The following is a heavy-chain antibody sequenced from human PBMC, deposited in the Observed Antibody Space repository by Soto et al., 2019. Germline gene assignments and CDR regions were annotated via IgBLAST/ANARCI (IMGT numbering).Heavy chain of an antibody. V-gene: IGHV3-23*01. CDR2: ISGSGDST. J-gene: IGHJ1*01. D-gene: IGHD6-19*01. Sequence: EVQLLESGGGLVQPGGSLRLSRAASGFTFSSYAMSWVRQAPGKGLEWVSGISGSGDSTYYADSVKGRFTISRDNPKNTLYLQMNSLRAEDTAVYYCAKGVPGIAVAGTGYFQHWGQGTLVTVSS. CDR1: GFTFSSYA. CDR3: AKGVPGIAVAGTGYFQH.